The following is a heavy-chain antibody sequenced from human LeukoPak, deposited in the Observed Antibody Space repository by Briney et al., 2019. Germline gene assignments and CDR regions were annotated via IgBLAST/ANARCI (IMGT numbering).Heavy chain of an antibody. V-gene: IGHV1-69*06. D-gene: IGHD6-19*01. CDR3: ARDRNGYSSGWYSRWFDP. CDR2: IIPIFGTA. J-gene: IGHJ5*02. CDR1: GGTFTSYE. Sequence: ASVNVSCTASGGTFTSYETNWVRHAPAQGLDWMGVIIPIFGTANYAQNFQGRVTIIADKSTSTAYMELSSLRSEDTAVYYCARDRNGYSSGWYSRWFDPWGQGTLVTVSS.